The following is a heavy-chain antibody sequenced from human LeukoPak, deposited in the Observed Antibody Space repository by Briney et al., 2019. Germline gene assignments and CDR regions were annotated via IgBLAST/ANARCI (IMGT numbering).Heavy chain of an antibody. J-gene: IGHJ4*02. CDR3: ARSSLYCSSTSCYGRYVNY. D-gene: IGHD2-2*01. V-gene: IGHV4-31*03. Sequence: PSETLSLTCTVSGGSISSGGYSWSWIRQHPGKGLEWIGYIYYSGSTYYNPSLKSRVTISVDTSKNQFSLKLSSVTAADTAVYYCARSSLYCSSTSCYGRYVNYWGQGTLVTVSS. CDR1: GGSISSGGYS. CDR2: IYYSGST.